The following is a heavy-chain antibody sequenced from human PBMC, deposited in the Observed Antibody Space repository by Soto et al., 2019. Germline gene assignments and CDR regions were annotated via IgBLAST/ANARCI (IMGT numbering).Heavy chain of an antibody. Sequence: GESLKISCKGSGYSFTSYWIGWVRQMPGKGLEWMGIIYPGDSDTRYSPSFQGQVTISADKSISTAYLQWSSLKASDTAMYYCARNPVDTAMGFLSDYYYYGMDVWGQGTTVTVSS. V-gene: IGHV5-51*01. CDR2: IYPGDSDT. CDR3: ARNPVDTAMGFLSDYYYYGMDV. D-gene: IGHD5-18*01. CDR1: GYSFTSYW. J-gene: IGHJ6*02.